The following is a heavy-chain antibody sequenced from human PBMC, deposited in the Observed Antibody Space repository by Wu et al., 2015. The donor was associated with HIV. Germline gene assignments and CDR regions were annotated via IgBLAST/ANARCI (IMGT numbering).Heavy chain of an antibody. V-gene: IGHV1-2*02. Sequence: QVQLMQSGAEVKKPGASAKVSCTATGYTFTAYYVHWVRQAPGQGLEWMGCINPQSDDTKYAQKFQGRVTMTRDTSTNTAYMELSGLTFDDTAMYYCLTAIDGIVYWGQGPLVTVSS. J-gene: IGHJ4*02. CDR2: INPQSDDT. CDR1: GYTFTAYY. D-gene: IGHD5-24*01. CDR3: LTAIDGIVY.